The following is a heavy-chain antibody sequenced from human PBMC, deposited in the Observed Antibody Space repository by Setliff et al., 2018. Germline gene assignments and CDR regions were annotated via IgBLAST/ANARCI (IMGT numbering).Heavy chain of an antibody. Sequence: PGGSLRLSCAASGFTFSDYYMSWIRQAPGKGLEWVSYISSSGSTIYYADSVKGRFTISRDNAKNSLYLQMNSLRAGDTAVYYCARAYDSSGYYDYYYGMDVWGQGTTVTVS. CDR3: ARAYDSSGYYDYYYGMDV. D-gene: IGHD3-22*01. V-gene: IGHV3-11*04. CDR2: ISSSGSTI. CDR1: GFTFSDYY. J-gene: IGHJ6*02.